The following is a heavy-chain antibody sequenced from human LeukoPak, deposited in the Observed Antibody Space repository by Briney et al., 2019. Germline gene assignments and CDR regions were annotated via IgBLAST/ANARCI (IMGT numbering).Heavy chain of an antibody. Sequence: GGSLRLSCAASGFTFSSNWMHWVRQVPGKGLVWVSRISSDGSTTTYADSVKGRFTISRDNAKNTLYLQINRLRAEDTAVYYCARDGGWPGYFDIWGQGTMVTVSS. V-gene: IGHV3-74*03. CDR2: ISSDGSTT. J-gene: IGHJ3*02. CDR3: ARDGGWPGYFDI. CDR1: GFTFSSNW. D-gene: IGHD3-16*01.